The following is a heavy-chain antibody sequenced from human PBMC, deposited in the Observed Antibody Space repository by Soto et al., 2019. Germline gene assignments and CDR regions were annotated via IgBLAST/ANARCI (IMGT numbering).Heavy chain of an antibody. Sequence: SQTLSLTCAISGDSVSSNSAAWNWIRQSPSRGLEWLGRTYYRSKWYNDYAVSVKSRITINPDTSKNQFSLQLNSVTPEDTAVYYCARGERYSSGLDLKIPNVYYFDYWGQGTLVTVSS. V-gene: IGHV6-1*01. CDR3: ARGERYSSGLDLKIPNVYYFDY. CDR2: TYYRSKWYN. J-gene: IGHJ4*02. D-gene: IGHD6-19*01. CDR1: GDSVSSNSAA.